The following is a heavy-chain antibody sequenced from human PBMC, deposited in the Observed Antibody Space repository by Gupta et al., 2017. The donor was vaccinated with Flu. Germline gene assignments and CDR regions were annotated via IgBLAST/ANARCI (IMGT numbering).Heavy chain of an antibody. CDR3: ARALFNWLEIYINY. V-gene: IGHV1-2*06. J-gene: IGHJ4*02. D-gene: IGHD1-20*01. Sequence: QVQLVQSGAEVKKPGASVKVSCKTSGYTFTDYYIPWVRQAPGQGLQWMGRINPNSGGTNYAQNFQGRFTMTRDTSISTAYMELSRLRSDDTAVYYCARALFNWLEIYINYWGQGTLVTVSS. CDR1: GYTFTDYY. CDR2: INPNSGGT.